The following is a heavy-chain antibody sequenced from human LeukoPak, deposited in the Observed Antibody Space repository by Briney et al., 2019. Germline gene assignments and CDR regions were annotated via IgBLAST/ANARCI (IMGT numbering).Heavy chain of an antibody. J-gene: IGHJ4*02. Sequence: SETLSLTCTVSSGSVSSGSYYWSWIRQHPGKGLEWIGYIYYSGSTYYNPSLKSRVTISVDTSKNQFSLKLSSVTAADTAVYYCARVGSRYCGGDCYSLDYWGQGTLVTVSS. V-gene: IGHV4-31*03. D-gene: IGHD2-21*02. CDR1: SGSVSSGSYY. CDR3: ARVGSRYCGGDCYSLDY. CDR2: IYYSGST.